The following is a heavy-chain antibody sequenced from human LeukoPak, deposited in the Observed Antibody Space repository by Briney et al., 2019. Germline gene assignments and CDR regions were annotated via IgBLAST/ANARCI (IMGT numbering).Heavy chain of an antibody. D-gene: IGHD4-23*01. CDR3: AKDTGGNGAYFYAMDV. Sequence: GRSLRLSCVGSGFAFHNYAMHWVRRPPGKGLEWVSAINWNSDTKAYAESVKGRFTISRDRARNSLYLQMDSLRPEDTALYYCAKDTGGNGAYFYAMDVWGQGTSVTVSS. J-gene: IGHJ6*02. CDR1: GFAFHNYA. CDR2: INWNSDTK. V-gene: IGHV3-9*01.